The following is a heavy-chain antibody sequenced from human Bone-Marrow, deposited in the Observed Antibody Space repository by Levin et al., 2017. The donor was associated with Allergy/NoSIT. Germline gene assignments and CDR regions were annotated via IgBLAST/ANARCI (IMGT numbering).Heavy chain of an antibody. V-gene: IGHV3-33*01. Sequence: GESLKISCAASGFTFSSYGMHWVRQAPGKGLEWVAVIWYDGSNKYYADSVKGRFTISRDNSKNTLYLQMNSLRAEDTAVYYCARGFPVRGVDYYGMDAWGQGTTVTVSS. CDR2: IWYDGSNK. CDR1: GFTFSSYG. J-gene: IGHJ6*02. D-gene: IGHD3-10*01. CDR3: ARGFPVRGVDYYGMDA.